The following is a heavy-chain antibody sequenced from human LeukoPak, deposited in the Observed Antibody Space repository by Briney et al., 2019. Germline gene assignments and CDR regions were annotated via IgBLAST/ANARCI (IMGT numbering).Heavy chain of an antibody. J-gene: IGHJ4*02. CDR3: TTPPD. CDR1: GITISNAW. Sequence: PGGSLRLSCEASGITISNAWMSWVRQAPGKGLEWVGRIRSETAGATTDFAAPVKGRFTISRDDSKNTLYLQMNSLIIEDTAVYYCTTPPDWGRGTLVTVSS. V-gene: IGHV3-15*01. CDR2: IRSETAGATT.